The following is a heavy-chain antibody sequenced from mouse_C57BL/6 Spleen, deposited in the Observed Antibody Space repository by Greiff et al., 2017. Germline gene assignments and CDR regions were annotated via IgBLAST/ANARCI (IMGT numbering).Heavy chain of an antibody. CDR2: IDPETGGT. J-gene: IGHJ2*01. CDR3: TRGAPFDY. CDR1: GYTFTDYE. Sequence: VQRVESGAELVRPGASVTLSCKASGYTFTDYEMHWVKQTPVHGLEWIGAIDPETGGTAYNQKFKGKAILTADKSSSTAYMELRSLTSEDSAVYYCTRGAPFDYWGQGTTLTVSS. V-gene: IGHV1-15*01.